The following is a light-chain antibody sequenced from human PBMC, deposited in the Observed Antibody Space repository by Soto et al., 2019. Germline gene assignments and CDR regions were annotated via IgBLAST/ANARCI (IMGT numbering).Light chain of an antibody. Sequence: EIVMTQSPATLSVSPGERATLSCRASQSVRSNLAWYQQKPGQSPRLLIYGASTRATGIPARFSGSGSGTEFTLTISSLQSEDFGVYYCQQNKDWPGTFGQGTKVDIK. CDR3: QQNKDWPGT. J-gene: IGKJ1*01. CDR1: QSVRSN. V-gene: IGKV3-15*01. CDR2: GAS.